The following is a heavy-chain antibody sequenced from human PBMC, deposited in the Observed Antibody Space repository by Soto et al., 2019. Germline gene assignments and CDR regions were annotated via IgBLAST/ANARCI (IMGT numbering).Heavy chain of an antibody. CDR1: GFIVSYIY. Sequence: GGSLRLSCAASGFIVSYIYMSWVRQAPGKGLEWVSVIYSGGGAFYADSVKGRFTISRDNSKNTLFLQMNSLRVEDTAVYYCVREADCGGDCYVAFWGQGTLVTVSS. CDR2: IYSGGGA. V-gene: IGHV3-53*01. J-gene: IGHJ4*02. D-gene: IGHD2-21*02. CDR3: VREADCGGDCYVAF.